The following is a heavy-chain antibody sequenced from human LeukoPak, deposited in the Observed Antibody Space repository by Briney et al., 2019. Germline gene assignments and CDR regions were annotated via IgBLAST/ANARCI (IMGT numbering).Heavy chain of an antibody. CDR3: ARDQGLRILVD. Sequence: GESLKISCKGSGYSFTTRWIGWVRQMPGKGLEWMGWISAYNGNTNYAQKLQGRVTMTTDTSTSTAYMELRSLRSDDTAVYYCARDQGLRILVDWGQGTLVTVSS. V-gene: IGHV1-18*04. CDR1: GYSFTTRW. D-gene: IGHD6-25*01. CDR2: ISAYNGNT. J-gene: IGHJ4*02.